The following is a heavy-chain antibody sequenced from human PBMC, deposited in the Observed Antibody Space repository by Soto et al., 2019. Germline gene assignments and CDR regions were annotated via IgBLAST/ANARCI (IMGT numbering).Heavy chain of an antibody. CDR2: IIPIFGTT. J-gene: IGHJ6*02. CDR1: GGTFSSYV. D-gene: IGHD2-15*01. V-gene: IGHV1-69*12. Sequence: QVQLVQSGAEVKKPGSSVKVSCKASGGTFSSYVINWVRQAPGEGLEWMGGIIPIFGTTNYAQKFQGRATITADASTRTAYLDLSGLRSEDTAVYYGARGGVVVDLRVKYDDGLDSWGQGTSVTVSS. CDR3: ARGGVVVDLRVKYDDGLDS.